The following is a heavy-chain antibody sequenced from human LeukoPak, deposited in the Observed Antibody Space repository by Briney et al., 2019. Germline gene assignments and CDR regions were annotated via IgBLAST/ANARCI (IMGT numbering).Heavy chain of an antibody. V-gene: IGHV3-7*03. Sequence: GGSLRLSCAASGFTFTCYWMTWVRQAPGKGLEWVANIKEDGSEKFYVGSVRGRFTISRDNARNSVSLQMNSLRDDDTAVYYCARAVDTNSWGQGTLVTVSS. J-gene: IGHJ4*02. D-gene: IGHD5-18*01. CDR2: IKEDGSEK. CDR1: GFTFTCYW. CDR3: ARAVDTNS.